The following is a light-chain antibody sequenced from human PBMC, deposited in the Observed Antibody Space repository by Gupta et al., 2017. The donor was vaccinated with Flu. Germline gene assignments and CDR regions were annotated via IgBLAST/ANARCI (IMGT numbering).Light chain of an antibody. CDR2: WAS. V-gene: IGKV4-1*01. J-gene: IGKJ4*01. CDR1: QSLLYSFNNKNY. Sequence: DTVMTQSPDSLAVSLGERATINCKSSQSLLYSFNNKNYLAWYQQKPGQPPKLLIYWASTRESGVPDRFSGSGSGTDFTLTISSLQAEDVAVYYCQQHLDALSFDGGTKVEIK. CDR3: QQHLDALS.